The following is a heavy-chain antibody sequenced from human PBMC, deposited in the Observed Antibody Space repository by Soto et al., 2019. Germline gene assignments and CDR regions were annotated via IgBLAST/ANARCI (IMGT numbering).Heavy chain of an antibody. CDR1: GGTFSSYA. V-gene: IGHV1-69*12. CDR3: ARDRGPSSGYYPYWFDP. CDR2: IIPIFGTA. J-gene: IGHJ5*02. Sequence: QVQLVQSGAEVKKPGSSVKVSCKASGGTFSSYAISWVRQAPGQGLEWMGEIIPIFGTANYAQKFQGRVTIPADESTSTAYMELSSLRAEDTAVYSCARDRGPSSGYYPYWFDPWGQGTLVTVSS. D-gene: IGHD3-22*01.